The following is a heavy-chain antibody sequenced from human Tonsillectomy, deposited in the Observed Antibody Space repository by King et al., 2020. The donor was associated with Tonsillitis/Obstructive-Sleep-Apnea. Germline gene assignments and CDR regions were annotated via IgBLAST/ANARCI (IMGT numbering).Heavy chain of an antibody. D-gene: IGHD2-8*01. Sequence: MQLQESGPGLVKPSETLSLTCTVSGGSISSSSYYWGWVRQPPGKGLEWIGNIYYSGNTYYNPSLKSRVTISVDTSKNQFSLKLSSVTAADTAVYYCARVYCTNGVCQPQPYYYSGMDVWGQGTTVTVSS. V-gene: IGHV4-39*01. CDR2: IYYSGNT. CDR3: ARVYCTNGVCQPQPYYYSGMDV. J-gene: IGHJ6*02. CDR1: GGSISSSSYY.